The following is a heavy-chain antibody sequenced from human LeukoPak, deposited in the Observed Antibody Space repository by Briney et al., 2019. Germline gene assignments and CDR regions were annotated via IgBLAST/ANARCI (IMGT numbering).Heavy chain of an antibody. CDR2: IYSGGFT. CDR3: ARGLNSGWYDWFDP. D-gene: IGHD6-19*01. CDR1: GFTVSSNY. V-gene: IGHV3-66*01. Sequence: GGSLRLSCVASGFTVSSNYMSWVRQAPGKGLEWVSAIYSGGFTYYADSVEGRFTISRDNSKNTVYLQMNSLRVEDAALYYCARGLNSGWYDWFDPWGQGTLVTVSS. J-gene: IGHJ5*02.